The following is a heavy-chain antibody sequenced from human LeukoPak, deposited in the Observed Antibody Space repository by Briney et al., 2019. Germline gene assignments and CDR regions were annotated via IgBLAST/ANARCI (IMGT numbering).Heavy chain of an antibody. D-gene: IGHD1-26*01. Sequence: ASVKVSCKASGYTFTGYYMHWVRQTPGQGLEWMGWINPNSGGTNYAQKFQGRVTMTRDTSISTAYMELSRLRSDDTAVYYCARDSGSYGSHFWYWGQGTLVTVSS. J-gene: IGHJ4*02. V-gene: IGHV1-2*02. CDR2: INPNSGGT. CDR3: ARDSGSYGSHFWY. CDR1: GYTFTGYY.